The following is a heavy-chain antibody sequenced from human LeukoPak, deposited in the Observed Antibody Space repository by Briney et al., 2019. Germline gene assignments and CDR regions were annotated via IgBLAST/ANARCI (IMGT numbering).Heavy chain of an antibody. Sequence: GGSLRLSCAASGFTFSRNSMNWVRQAPGKGLEWVSSISSSSIYIYYADSVKGRFTISRDNAKNSLYVEMNSLRVEDTAIYYCARGADNYGYTFDYWGQGTLVTASS. CDR1: GFTFSRNS. J-gene: IGHJ4*02. V-gene: IGHV3-21*01. CDR3: ARGADNYGYTFDY. CDR2: ISSSSIYI. D-gene: IGHD5-18*01.